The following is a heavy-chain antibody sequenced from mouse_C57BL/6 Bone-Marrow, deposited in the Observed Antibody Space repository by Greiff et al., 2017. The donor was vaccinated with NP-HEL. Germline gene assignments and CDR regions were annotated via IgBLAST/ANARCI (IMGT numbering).Heavy chain of an antibody. J-gene: IGHJ3*01. CDR2: IYPSDSET. CDR1: GYTFTSYW. Sequence: QVQLQQPGAELVRPGSSVKLSCKASGYTFTSYWMDWVKQRPGQGLEWIGNIYPSDSETHYNQKFKDKATLTVDKSSSTAYMQLSSLTSEDSAVYYCARDWVYYTFADWGQGTLVTVSA. D-gene: IGHD2-12*01. V-gene: IGHV1-61*01. CDR3: ARDWVYYTFAD.